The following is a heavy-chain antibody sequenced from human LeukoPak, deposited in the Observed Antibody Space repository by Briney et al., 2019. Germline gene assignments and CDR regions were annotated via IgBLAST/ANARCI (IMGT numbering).Heavy chain of an antibody. CDR1: GGSISSGGYS. J-gene: IGHJ3*02. V-gene: IGHV4-30-4*07. CDR3: AREGLLGGAFDI. D-gene: IGHD3-10*01. CDR2: IYYSGST. Sequence: SETLSLTCAVSGGSISSGGYSWSWIRQPPGKGLEWIGYIYYSGSTYYNPSLKSRVTISVDTSKNQFSPKLSSVTAADTAVYYCAREGLLGGAFDIWGQGTMVTVSS.